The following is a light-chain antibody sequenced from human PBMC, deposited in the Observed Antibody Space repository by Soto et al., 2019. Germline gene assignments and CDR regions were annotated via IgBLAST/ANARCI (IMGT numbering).Light chain of an antibody. J-gene: IGLJ1*01. CDR2: DVT. CDR1: SSDLGAYDY. CDR3: SSYTSSSTPYV. V-gene: IGLV2-14*01. Sequence: QSALTQPASVSGSPGQSITISCTGSSSDLGAYDYVSWYQQRPVKAPKLMIFDVTNRPSGVSDRFSGSKSGNTASLTISGLQTEDEADYYCSSYTSSSTPYVFGTGTKLTVL.